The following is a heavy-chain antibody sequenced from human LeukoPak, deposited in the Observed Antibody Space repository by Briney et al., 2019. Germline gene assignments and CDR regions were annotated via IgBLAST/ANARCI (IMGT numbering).Heavy chain of an antibody. V-gene: IGHV4-34*01. CDR1: GGSFSGYY. Sequence: SETLSLTCAVYGGSFSGYYWSWIRQPPGKGLEWIGEINHSGSTNYNPSLKSRVTISVDTSKNQFSLKLSSVTAADTAVYYCARVGLRYCSSTSCHKPLDCWGQGTLVTVSS. CDR2: INHSGST. D-gene: IGHD2-2*01. J-gene: IGHJ4*02. CDR3: ARVGLRYCSSTSCHKPLDC.